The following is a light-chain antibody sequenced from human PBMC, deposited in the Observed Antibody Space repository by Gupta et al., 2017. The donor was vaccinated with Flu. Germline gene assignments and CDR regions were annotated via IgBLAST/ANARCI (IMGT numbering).Light chain of an antibody. CDR3: QQNDSPVYN. CDR2: AAS. J-gene: IGKJ2*01. CDR1: QSINNY. Sequence: DIQVTQSPSSLSASVGERVTITCRPSQSINNYLNWYQQKPGKAPKVLIYAASTLDRGVPSRFSGGGSGTEFTLTISRLQPEDFATYYCQQNDSPVYNFGQGTKLEIK. V-gene: IGKV1-39*01.